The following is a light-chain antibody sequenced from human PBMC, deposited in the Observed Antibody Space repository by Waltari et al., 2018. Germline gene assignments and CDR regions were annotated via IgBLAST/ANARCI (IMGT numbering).Light chain of an antibody. CDR1: SSNIGRNT. V-gene: IGLV1-44*01. CDR3: AAWDDSLNGVV. CDR2: RNN. J-gene: IGLJ2*01. Sequence: QSVLTQPPSASGTPGQRVTISCSGSSSNIGRNTVNWYQQLPGTAPKLLIYRNNARPSGVPDPFAGSKAGTSAALAISGLQSEDEADYYCAAWDDSLNGVVFGGGTKLTVL.